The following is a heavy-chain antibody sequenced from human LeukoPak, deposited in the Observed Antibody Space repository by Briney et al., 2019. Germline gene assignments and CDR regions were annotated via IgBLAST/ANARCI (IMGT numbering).Heavy chain of an antibody. J-gene: IGHJ4*02. D-gene: IGHD3-22*01. Sequence: SVKVSCKASGGTFSSYAISWVRQAPGQGLEWMGGIIPIFGTANYAQKFQGRVTITADESTSTAYMELSSLRSEDTAVYYCARDGPPSYYYDSRSDYFDYWGQGALVTVSS. CDR1: GGTFSSYA. V-gene: IGHV1-69*13. CDR2: IIPIFGTA. CDR3: ARDGPPSYYYDSRSDYFDY.